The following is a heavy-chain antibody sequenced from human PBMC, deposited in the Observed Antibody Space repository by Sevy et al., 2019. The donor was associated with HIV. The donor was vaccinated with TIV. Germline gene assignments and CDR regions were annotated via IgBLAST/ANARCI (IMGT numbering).Heavy chain of an antibody. D-gene: IGHD3-22*01. CDR2: ISKDGRND. CDR1: GFNFSPYA. V-gene: IGHV3-30*18. Sequence: GSLRLSCAASGFNFSPYAMHWVRQAPGKGLEWVAVISKDGRNDNYADSVKGRFTVSRDNAKNAMYLQMNSLRLEDTAVYYCAKDGYYYDSRSHDWFDPWGQGSLVTVSS. CDR3: AKDGYYYDSRSHDWFDP. J-gene: IGHJ5*02.